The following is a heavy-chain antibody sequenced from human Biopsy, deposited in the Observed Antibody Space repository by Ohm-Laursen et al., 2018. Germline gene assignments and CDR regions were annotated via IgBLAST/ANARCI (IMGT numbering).Heavy chain of an antibody. V-gene: IGHV1-2*02. D-gene: IGHD6-19*01. J-gene: IGHJ4*02. CDR2: ISPKSGDT. Sequence: GASVKVSCKASGFSFTAYYIHWVRQAPGQGLEWMGWISPKSGDTNYAHKFQGNITMTRDTSMSTAYMEMSRLRCDDTAVYYCALQSVAQMKNFDYWGQGTLVTVSP. CDR1: GFSFTAYY. CDR3: ALQSVAQMKNFDY.